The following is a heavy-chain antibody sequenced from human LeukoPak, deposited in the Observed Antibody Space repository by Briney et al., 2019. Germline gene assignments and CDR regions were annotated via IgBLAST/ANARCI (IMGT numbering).Heavy chain of an antibody. CDR1: GGSISRGVYY. Sequence: SETLSLTCGVSGGSISRGVYYWSWVRRLPGKGLEWIGHIYYNGYTYYNPSLRSRVAISVATSENQISLKVASVTAADTAVYFCARMTMGRDAVGRSYRFGNTWFDAWGQGTLVTVSS. J-gene: IGHJ5*02. CDR2: IYYNGYT. V-gene: IGHV4-31*11. CDR3: ARMTMGRDAVGRSYRFGNTWFDA. D-gene: IGHD3-16*02.